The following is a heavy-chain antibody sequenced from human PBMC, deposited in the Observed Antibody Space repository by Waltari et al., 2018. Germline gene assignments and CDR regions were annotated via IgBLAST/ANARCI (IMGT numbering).Heavy chain of an antibody. D-gene: IGHD3-9*01. V-gene: IGHV1-2*02. CDR3: YTDHIDWRRPLDV. J-gene: IGHJ6*02. CDR2: INPNSGGT. Sequence: QVQLVQSGAEVKKPGASVKVSCKASGYTFTGYYMHWVRQAPGQGLEWMGWINPNSGGTTYAQKFQGRVTMTRDTSISTAYMELSRLRSDDTAVYYCYTDHIDWRRPLDVWGPGTTVTVS. CDR1: GYTFTGYY.